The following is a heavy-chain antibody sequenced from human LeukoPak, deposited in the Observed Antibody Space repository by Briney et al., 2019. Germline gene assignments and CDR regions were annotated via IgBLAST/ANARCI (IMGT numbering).Heavy chain of an antibody. D-gene: IGHD2-8*01. CDR3: AKDRKVYQD. J-gene: IGHJ4*02. CDR2: ISGGSGTT. Sequence: GGSLRLSCAASGFTFSSYDMSRVRQSPGKGLEWVSGISGGSGTTYYAFYADSVKGRFTISRDNSKNTLYLQMNSRRAEETAVYYCAKDRKVYQDWGRGTLVTVSS. V-gene: IGHV3-23*01. CDR1: GFTFSSYD.